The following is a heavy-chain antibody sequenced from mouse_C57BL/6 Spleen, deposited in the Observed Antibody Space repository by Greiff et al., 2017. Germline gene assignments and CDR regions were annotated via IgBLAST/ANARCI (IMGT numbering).Heavy chain of an antibody. CDR2: IHPNSGST. CDR3: ARNGDVDY. Sequence: QVQLQQPGAELVKPGASVKLSCKASGYTFTSYWMHWVKQRPGQGLEWIGMIHPNSGSTNYNEKFKSKATLTVDKSSSTAYLQLSSLTSVDTAVYYCARNGDVDYWGQGTTLTVSS. J-gene: IGHJ2*01. CDR1: GYTFTSYW. D-gene: IGHD4-1*01. V-gene: IGHV1-64*01.